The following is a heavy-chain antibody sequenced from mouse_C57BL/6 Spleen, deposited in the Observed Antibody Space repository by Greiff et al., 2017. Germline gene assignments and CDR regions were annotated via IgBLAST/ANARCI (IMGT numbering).Heavy chain of an antibody. V-gene: IGHV1-20*01. D-gene: IGHD2-3*01. CDR3: ARWGYDGYYFDY. J-gene: IGHJ2*01. CDR1: GYSFTGYF. CDR2: INPYNGDT. Sequence: EVMLVESGPELVKPGDSVKISCKASGYSFTGYFMNWVMQSHGKSLEWIGRINPYNGDTFYNQKFKGKATLTVDKSSSTAHMELRSLTSEDSAVYYCARWGYDGYYFDYWGQGTTLTVSS.